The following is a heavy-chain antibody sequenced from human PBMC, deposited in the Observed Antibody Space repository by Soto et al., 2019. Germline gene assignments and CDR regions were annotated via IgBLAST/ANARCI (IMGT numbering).Heavy chain of an antibody. D-gene: IGHD3-10*01. CDR1: GFTFSSKD. J-gene: IGHJ3*01. CDR3: ATTPLSPGAP. Sequence: EVQLVESGGGLIQPGGSLRLACAASGFTFSSKDMNWVRQAPGKGLEWVSLIYSGGSTYYADSVKGRFTISRDNSKNTLYLQMSSLRAEDTAVYYSATTPLSPGAPWGQGTMVTVSS. V-gene: IGHV3-53*01. CDR2: IYSGGST.